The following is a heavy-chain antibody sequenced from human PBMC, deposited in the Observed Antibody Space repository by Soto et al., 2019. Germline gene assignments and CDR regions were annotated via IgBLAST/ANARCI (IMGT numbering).Heavy chain of an antibody. V-gene: IGHV4-39*01. CDR1: GGSISSGSYF. CDR2: MNYSGTT. D-gene: IGHD5-18*01. J-gene: IGHJ5*02. Sequence: QLHLQESGPGLVKPSETLSLTCTVSGGSISSGSYFWGWIRQPPGKGLEWIGSMNYSGTTYYSPSLKSRVTISGDTSKNYFSLKLSSVTAADTAVYYCARHGYTSGRVNWFDPWGQGTLVTVSS. CDR3: ARHGYTSGRVNWFDP.